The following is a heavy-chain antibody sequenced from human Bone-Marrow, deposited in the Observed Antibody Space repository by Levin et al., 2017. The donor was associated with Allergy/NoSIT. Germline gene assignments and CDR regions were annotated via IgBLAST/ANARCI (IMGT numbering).Heavy chain of an antibody. Sequence: GESLKISCKASGYTFTSYGISWVRQAPGQGLEWMGWISAYNGNTNYAQKLQGRVTMTTDTSTSTAYMELRSLRSDDTAVYYCARDLRGYSYGTPDYWGQGTLVTVSS. CDR2: ISAYNGNT. CDR1: GYTFTSYG. J-gene: IGHJ4*02. V-gene: IGHV1-18*01. D-gene: IGHD5-18*01. CDR3: ARDLRGYSYGTPDY.